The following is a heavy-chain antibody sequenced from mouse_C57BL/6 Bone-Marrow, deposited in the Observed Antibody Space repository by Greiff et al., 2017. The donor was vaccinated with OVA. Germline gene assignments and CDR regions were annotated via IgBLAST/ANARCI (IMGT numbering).Heavy chain of an antibody. J-gene: IGHJ1*03. CDR1: GYTFTSYW. CDR3: ARDYDYGDFDV. CDR2: IDPSDSYT. D-gene: IGHD2-4*01. V-gene: IGHV1-69*01. Sequence: VQLQQPGAELVMPGASVKLSCKASGYTFTSYWMHWVKQRPGQGLEWIGEIDPSDSYTNYNQKFKGKSTLTVDKSSSTAYMQLSSLTSEDSAVYYCARDYDYGDFDVWGTGTTVTVSS.